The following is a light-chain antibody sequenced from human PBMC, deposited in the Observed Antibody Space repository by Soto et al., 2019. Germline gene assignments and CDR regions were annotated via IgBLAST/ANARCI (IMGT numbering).Light chain of an antibody. J-gene: IGLJ7*01. CDR2: ENN. CDR1: YYNIGHNY. Sequence: QSVLTQPPSVSAAPGQKVTISCSGTYYNIGHNYVSWYQQLPGTAPRLLIYENNRRPSGIPDRFSGSKSGTSATLDITGLQTGDEADYYCGTWDSSLSDGVLFGGGTQLTVL. CDR3: GTWDSSLSDGVL. V-gene: IGLV1-51*02.